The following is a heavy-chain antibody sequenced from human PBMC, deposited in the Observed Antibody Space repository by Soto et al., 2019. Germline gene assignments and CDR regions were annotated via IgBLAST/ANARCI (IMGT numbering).Heavy chain of an antibody. J-gene: IGHJ6*02. V-gene: IGHV3-48*01. D-gene: IGHD3-10*01. CDR2: ISSGSGTT. Sequence: EVQLVESGGGLVHPGGPLRLSCAVSGFTFSSYSMNWVRQAPGKGLEWVSYISSGSGTTYYADSVKGRFSISRDNANNSLYLQMNSLRVEDTAVYYCAKIGTYLRMDVWGQGTTVTVSS. CDR1: GFTFSSYS. CDR3: AKIGTYLRMDV.